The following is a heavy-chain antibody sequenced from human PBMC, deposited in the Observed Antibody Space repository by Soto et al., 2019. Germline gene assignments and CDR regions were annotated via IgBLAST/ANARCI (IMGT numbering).Heavy chain of an antibody. CDR3: AKDLIDYSIPYFDY. J-gene: IGHJ4*02. CDR1: GFSFSNYA. D-gene: IGHD4-4*01. CDR2: ITSTGYT. V-gene: IGHV3-23*01. Sequence: PGGSLRLSCATSGFSFSNYAMSWVRQAPGKGLEWVAGITSTGYTYYVESLKGRFTISRDNSKNTVSLQMNSLRAEDTAVYYCAKDLIDYSIPYFDYWGQGTLVTVSS.